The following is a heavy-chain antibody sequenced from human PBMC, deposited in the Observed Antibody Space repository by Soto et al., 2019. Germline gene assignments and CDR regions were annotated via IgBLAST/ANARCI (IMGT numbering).Heavy chain of an antibody. CDR2: ISAYNGNT. V-gene: IGHV1-18*01. D-gene: IGHD3-22*01. Sequence: KVSCKASGYTFTSYGISWVRQAPGQGLEWMGWISAYNGNTNYAQKLQGRVTMTTDTSTSTAYMELRSLRSDDTAVYYCARYYDSSGYYYYYGMDVWGQGTTVTVSS. J-gene: IGHJ6*02. CDR3: ARYYDSSGYYYYYGMDV. CDR1: GYTFTSYG.